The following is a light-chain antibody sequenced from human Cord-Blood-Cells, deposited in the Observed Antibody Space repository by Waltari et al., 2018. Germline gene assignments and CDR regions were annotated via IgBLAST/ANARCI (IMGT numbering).Light chain of an antibody. CDR3: QQSYSTPPIT. V-gene: IGKV1-39*01. CDR2: AAS. J-gene: IGKJ5*01. Sequence: DIQMTQSPSSLSASVGDRVTITCRASQSISSYLNWYQQKPGKAPKLLIYAASSLQSGVPSRCSGSASVTDFTLTISSLQPEDFATYYCQQSYSTPPITFGQGTRLEIK. CDR1: QSISSY.